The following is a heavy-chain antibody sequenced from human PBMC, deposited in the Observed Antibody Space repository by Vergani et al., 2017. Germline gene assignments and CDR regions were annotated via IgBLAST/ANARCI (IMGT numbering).Heavy chain of an antibody. D-gene: IGHD5-24*01. CDR1: GFTFDDYA. V-gene: IGHV3-9*01. CDR3: ARETRDTPSSLDY. J-gene: IGHJ4*02. Sequence: EVQLVESGGGLVQPGRSLRLSCAASGFTFDDYAMHWVRQAPGKGLEWVSGISWNSGSIGYADSVKGRFTISKDISKNTLYLQMNSLRGDDTAVYYCARETRDTPSSLDYWGQGTLVTVSS. CDR2: ISWNSGSI.